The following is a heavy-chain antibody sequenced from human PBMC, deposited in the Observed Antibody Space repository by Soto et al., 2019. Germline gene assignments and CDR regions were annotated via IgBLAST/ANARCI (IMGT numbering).Heavy chain of an antibody. V-gene: IGHV3-23*01. Sequence: EVQLLESGGGFVQPGESLRLSCAASGFTFSLSAMSWVRQAPGRGLDWVSSLNGGGSTTDYADSVKGRFTISRDNSKNTVHLQMHSLRAEDTAVYYCAKGPEYDILTGCDYWGQGALVTVSS. CDR3: AKGPEYDILTGCDY. D-gene: IGHD3-9*01. J-gene: IGHJ4*02. CDR2: LNGGGSTT. CDR1: GFTFSLSA.